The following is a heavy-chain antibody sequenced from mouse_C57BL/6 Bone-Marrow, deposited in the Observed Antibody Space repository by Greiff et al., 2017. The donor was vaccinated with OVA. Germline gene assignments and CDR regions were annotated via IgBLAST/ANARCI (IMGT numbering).Heavy chain of an antibody. CDR3: ASYSGIKYYYAMDY. D-gene: IGHD1-1*01. CDR2: INPNNGGT. Sequence: VQLQQSGPELVKPGASVKMSCKASGYTFPDYNMHWVQQSHGKSLEWIGYINPNNGGTSYNQKFKGKATLTVNKSSSTAYMELRSLTSEDSAVYYCASYSGIKYYYAMDYWGQGTSVTVSS. V-gene: IGHV1-22*01. CDR1: GYTFPDYN. J-gene: IGHJ4*01.